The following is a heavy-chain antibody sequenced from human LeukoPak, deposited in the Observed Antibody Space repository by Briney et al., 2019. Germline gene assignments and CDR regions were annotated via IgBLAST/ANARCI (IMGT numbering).Heavy chain of an antibody. CDR3: AKDGGYSSGGSCYSDYYYNYGMDA. CDR1: GFTFDDYA. CDR2: ISGDGGST. D-gene: IGHD2-15*01. V-gene: IGHV3-43*02. J-gene: IGHJ6*01. Sequence: PGGSLRLSCAAFGFTFDDYAMHWVRQAPGKGLEWVSLISGDGGSTYYADSVKGRFTISTDNSKNSLYLQMKSLRTEDTALYCCAKDGGYSSGGSCYSDYYYNYGMDAWGEKGTGTVSS.